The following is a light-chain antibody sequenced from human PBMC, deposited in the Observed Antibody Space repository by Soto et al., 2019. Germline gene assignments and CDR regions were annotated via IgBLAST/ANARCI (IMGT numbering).Light chain of an antibody. Sequence: EIGLTQSPGTLSLSPGERATLSCRASQSVTRNYLAWYQQKPGQAPMLLMYGASTSATSIADRFSGSGSGTNFSLTISRLKPEDFAVYDGQQYGRSPWTFAQGTKVEIK. V-gene: IGKV3-20*01. CDR3: QQYGRSPWT. CDR1: QSVTRNY. CDR2: GAS. J-gene: IGKJ1*01.